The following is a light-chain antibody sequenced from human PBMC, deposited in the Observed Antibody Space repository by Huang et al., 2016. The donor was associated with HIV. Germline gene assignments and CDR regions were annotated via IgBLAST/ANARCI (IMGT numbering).Light chain of an antibody. V-gene: IGKV3-15*01. CDR2: GAS. Sequence: EVVVTQSPATLSVSPGEGATLSCRTSQSVSTNLAWYRQSPGQAPRLLIFGASTRDSGVPARVSGSGSGTEFTLTITSLQSEDFAVYHCQQYNNWPTTFGQGTKVDI. CDR3: QQYNNWPTT. J-gene: IGKJ1*01. CDR1: QSVSTN.